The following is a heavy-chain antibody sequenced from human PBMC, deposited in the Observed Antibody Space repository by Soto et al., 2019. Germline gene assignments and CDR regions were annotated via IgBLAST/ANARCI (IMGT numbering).Heavy chain of an antibody. Sequence: SDTLSLTCTVSGGSISSGDYYWSWIRQPPGKGLEWIGYIYYSGSTYYNPSLKSRVTISVDTSKNQFSLKLSSVTAADTAVYYCARSLSGGDAFDIWGQGTMVTVSS. CDR3: ARSLSGGDAFDI. J-gene: IGHJ3*02. CDR2: IYYSGST. V-gene: IGHV4-30-4*02. CDR1: GGSISSGDYY. D-gene: IGHD3-10*01.